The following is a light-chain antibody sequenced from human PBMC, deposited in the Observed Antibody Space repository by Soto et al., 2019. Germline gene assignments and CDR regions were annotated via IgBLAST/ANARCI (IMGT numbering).Light chain of an antibody. V-gene: IGLV1-51*01. CDR1: SSNIGNNY. Sequence: QSVLTQPPSVSAAPGQTVTISCSGSSSNIGNNYVSWFQQLPGTAPKLLIYDNHKRPSGIPDRFSGSKSVTSATLGITGLQTGDEADYYCGTWDNSLSAGVFGTGTKLTVL. J-gene: IGLJ1*01. CDR3: GTWDNSLSAGV. CDR2: DNH.